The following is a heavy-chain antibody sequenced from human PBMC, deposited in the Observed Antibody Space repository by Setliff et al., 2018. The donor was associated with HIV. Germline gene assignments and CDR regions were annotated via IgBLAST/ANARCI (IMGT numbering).Heavy chain of an antibody. D-gene: IGHD2-2*01. V-gene: IGHV3-53*01. J-gene: IGHJ4*02. CDR1: GFTVSSSY. CDR2: IYSDGST. CDR3: ARLRLFSSALDY. Sequence: GGSLRLSCEASGFTVSSSYMAWVRQAPGKGLEWVSTIYSDGSTYHRDSVKGRFTLSRDKPKNTVYLQMNGLRDEDTAVYYCARLRLFSSALDYWGQGTLVTVSS.